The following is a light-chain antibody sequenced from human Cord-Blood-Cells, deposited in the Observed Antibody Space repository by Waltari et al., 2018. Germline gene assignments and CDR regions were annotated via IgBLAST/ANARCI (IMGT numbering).Light chain of an antibody. CDR1: SSDVGSYNL. V-gene: IGLV2-23*01. CDR2: EGS. CDR3: CSYAGSSTSV. J-gene: IGLJ2*01. Sequence: QSALTQPASVSGSPGQSITISCTGTSSDVGSYNLVSWYQQHPGKAPRLMIYEGSKRPSVVSNRFSGSKSGNTASLSISALQAEDEADYYCCSYAGSSTSVFGGGTKLTV.